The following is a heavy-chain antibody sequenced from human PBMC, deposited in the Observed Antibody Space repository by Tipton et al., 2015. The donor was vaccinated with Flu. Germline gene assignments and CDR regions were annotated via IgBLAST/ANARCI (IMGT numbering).Heavy chain of an antibody. CDR3: ARDRGAAPGAYFFDY. Sequence: SLRLSCAASGFTFSTYWMTWVRQAPGKGLEWVANIKQDGSQRYYLDSVEGRFTISRDNAKNSLYLQMNSLRAEDTAVYYCARDRGAAPGAYFFDYWGQGALVTVSS. V-gene: IGHV3-7*01. CDR1: GFTFSTYW. J-gene: IGHJ4*02. CDR2: IKQDGSQR. D-gene: IGHD6-13*01.